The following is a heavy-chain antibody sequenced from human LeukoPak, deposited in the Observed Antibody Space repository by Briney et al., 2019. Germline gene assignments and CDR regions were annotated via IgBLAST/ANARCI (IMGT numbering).Heavy chain of an antibody. Sequence: RGSLRLSCAASGFTFSSYAMHWVRQAPGKGLEWVAVISYDGSNKYYADSVKGRFTISRDNSKNTLYLQMNSLRAEDTAVYYCAKDGDIVVVPARKFDYWGQGTLVTVSS. V-gene: IGHV3-30-3*01. CDR2: ISYDGSNK. D-gene: IGHD2-2*01. CDR3: AKDGDIVVVPARKFDY. CDR1: GFTFSSYA. J-gene: IGHJ4*02.